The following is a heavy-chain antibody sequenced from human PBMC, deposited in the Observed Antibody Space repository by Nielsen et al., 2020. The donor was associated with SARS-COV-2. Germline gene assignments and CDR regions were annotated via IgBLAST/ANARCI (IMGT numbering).Heavy chain of an antibody. J-gene: IGHJ4*02. V-gene: IGHV3-33*03. D-gene: IGHD5-18*01. CDR1: GFTFSSYG. Sequence: GGSLRLSCAASGFTFSSYGMHWVRQAPGKGLEWVAVIWYDGSNKYYADSVKGRFTISRDNAKNSLYLQMNSLRAEDTAVYYCAKAGYSYGYPAYYFDYWGQGTLVTVSS. CDR2: IWYDGSNK. CDR3: AKAGYSYGYPAYYFDY.